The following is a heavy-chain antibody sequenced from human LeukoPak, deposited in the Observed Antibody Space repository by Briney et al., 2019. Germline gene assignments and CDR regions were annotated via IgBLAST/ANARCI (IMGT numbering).Heavy chain of an antibody. CDR1: GGTFSSYA. J-gene: IGHJ5*02. CDR2: IIPIFGTA. D-gene: IGHD6-19*01. Sequence: SVQVSCKASGGTFSSYAISWVRQAPGQGLEWMGGIIPIFGTANYAQKFQGRVTITADESTSTAYMELSSLRSEDTAVYYCARDIAVAGTVWFDPWGQGTLVTVSS. V-gene: IGHV1-69*01. CDR3: ARDIAVAGTVWFDP.